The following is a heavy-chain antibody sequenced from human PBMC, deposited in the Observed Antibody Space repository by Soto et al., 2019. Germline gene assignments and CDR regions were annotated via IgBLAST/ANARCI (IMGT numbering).Heavy chain of an antibody. Sequence: XESLGLSSAAAVFSIHTYWLGGVRQAPGKGLEWVASINPDGFRKYFADSVKGRFTISRDSAENSLYLQMISLRAEDTAVYYCARWESSDWYLGVWGQGTLVTVSS. CDR1: VFSIHTYW. J-gene: IGHJ4*02. CDR3: ARWESSDWYLGV. D-gene: IGHD6-19*01. CDR2: INPDGFRK. V-gene: IGHV3-7*03.